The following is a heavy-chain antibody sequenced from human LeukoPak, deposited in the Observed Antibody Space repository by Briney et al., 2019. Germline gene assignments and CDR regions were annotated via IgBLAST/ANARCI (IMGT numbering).Heavy chain of an antibody. CDR1: GYTFTGYY. CDR2: INPNSGGT. J-gene: IGHJ4*02. CDR3: ARERFGELPPTYYFDY. Sequence: GASVKVSCTASGYTFTGYYMHWVRQAPGQGLEWMGWINPNSGGTNYAQKFQGWVTMTRDTSISTAYMELSRLRSDDTAVYYCARERFGELPPTYYFDYWGQGTLVTVSS. V-gene: IGHV1-2*04. D-gene: IGHD3-10*01.